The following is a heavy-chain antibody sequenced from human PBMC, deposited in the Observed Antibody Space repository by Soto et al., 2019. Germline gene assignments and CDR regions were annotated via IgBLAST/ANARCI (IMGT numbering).Heavy chain of an antibody. CDR3: DSGGVDSSSWLDP. CDR2: IYYSGST. CDR1: VFSIISFDYE. D-gene: IGHD6-13*01. Sequence: SETRSLACTVSVFSIISFDYEWSCIRQPPGKGLEGIGYIYYSGSTYYNPSLKSRGTISVDTSKNQFSLKLSSVTAAEKAVYYCDSGGVDSSSWLDPWGQRTLVTVSS. J-gene: IGHJ5*02. V-gene: IGHV4-30-4*01.